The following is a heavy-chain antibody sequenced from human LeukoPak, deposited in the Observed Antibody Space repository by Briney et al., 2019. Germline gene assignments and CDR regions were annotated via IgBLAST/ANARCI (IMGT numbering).Heavy chain of an antibody. V-gene: IGHV3-53*01. CDR1: GISVSSNS. J-gene: IGHJ4*02. Sequence: GGSLRLSCSVTGISVSSNSLTWVRQAPGKGLEWVAALLTGASTYYAAFVKGRFTISRDNSRNIVYLQMNSLIIEDTAVYYCARSHYFDSSGSDFDSWGQGTLVTVSS. CDR2: LLTGAST. CDR3: ARSHYFDSSGSDFDS. D-gene: IGHD3-22*01.